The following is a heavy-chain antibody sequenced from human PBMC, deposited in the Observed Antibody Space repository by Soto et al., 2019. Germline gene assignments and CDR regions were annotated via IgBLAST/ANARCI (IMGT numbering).Heavy chain of an antibody. CDR2: INHSGST. CDR3: ASSRTRYCSSTSCYRSRWFDP. V-gene: IGHV4-34*01. CDR1: GGSFSGYY. Sequence: QVQLQQWGAGLLKPSETLSLTCAVYGGSFSGYYWSWIRQPPGKGLEWIGEINHSGSTNYNPSLKSRLTISVDTSKNQFSLKLSSVTAADTAVYYCASSRTRYCSSTSCYRSRWFDPWGQGTLVTVSS. D-gene: IGHD2-2*01. J-gene: IGHJ5*02.